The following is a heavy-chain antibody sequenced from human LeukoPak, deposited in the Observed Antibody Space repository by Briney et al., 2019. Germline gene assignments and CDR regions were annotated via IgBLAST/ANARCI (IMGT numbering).Heavy chain of an antibody. CDR2: IYYSGST. J-gene: IGHJ4*02. V-gene: IGHV4-59*01. CDR1: GGSISSYY. CDR3: ARTTPGYCTNGVCPCYFDY. D-gene: IGHD2-8*01. Sequence: RASETLSLTCTVSGGSISSYYWSWIRQPPGKGLEWIGYIYYSGSTNYNPSLKSRVTISVDTSKNQFSLKLSSVTAADTAVYYCARTTPGYCTNGVCPCYFDYWGQGTLVTVSS.